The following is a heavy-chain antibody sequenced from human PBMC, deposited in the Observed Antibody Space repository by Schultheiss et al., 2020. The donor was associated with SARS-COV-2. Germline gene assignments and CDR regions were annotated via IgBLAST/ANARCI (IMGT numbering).Heavy chain of an antibody. J-gene: IGHJ4*02. D-gene: IGHD2-15*01. CDR3: ARVGGGGCSGGGCPDY. V-gene: IGHV3-33*01. CDR1: GFTFSSYG. CDR2: IWYDENNK. Sequence: GESLKISCAASGFTFSSYGMHWVRQAPGKGLEWVAIIWYDENNKYYADSVKGRFTISRDNAKNSLYLQMNSLRAEDTAVYYCARVGGGGCSGGGCPDYWGQGTLVTVSS.